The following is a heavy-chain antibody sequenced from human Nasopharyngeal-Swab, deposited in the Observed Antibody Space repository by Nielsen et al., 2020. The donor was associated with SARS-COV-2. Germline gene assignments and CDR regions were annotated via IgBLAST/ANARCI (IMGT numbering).Heavy chain of an antibody. V-gene: IGHV1-3*04. CDR1: GYTFTTYA. CDR3: ARSVVGSTNYFDY. D-gene: IGHD1-7*01. J-gene: IGHJ4*02. Sequence: ASVKVSCKASGYTFTTYAIHWVRQAPGQRPEWMGWIITCNGNTKSSQNFQGRVTITRDTSATTVYMELIGMTSEDTAIYYCARSVVGSTNYFDYWGQGTLVTVSS. CDR2: IITCNGNT.